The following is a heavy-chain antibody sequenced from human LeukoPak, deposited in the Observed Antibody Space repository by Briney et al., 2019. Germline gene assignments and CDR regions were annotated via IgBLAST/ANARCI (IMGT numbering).Heavy chain of an antibody. CDR2: IIPILGIA. CDR1: GGTFSGYA. D-gene: IGHD2-15*01. V-gene: IGHV1-69*04. CDR3: AREVSVEVVVAATHSPPWFDP. Sequence: ASVKVSCKASGGTFSGYAISWVRQAPGQGLEWMGRIIPILGIANYAQKFQGRVTITADKSTSTAYMELSSLRSEDTAVYYCAREVSVEVVVAATHSPPWFDPWGQGTLVTVSS. J-gene: IGHJ5*02.